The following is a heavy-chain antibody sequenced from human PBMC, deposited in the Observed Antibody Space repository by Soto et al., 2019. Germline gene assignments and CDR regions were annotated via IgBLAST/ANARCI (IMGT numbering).Heavy chain of an antibody. CDR3: ARHSYYDILNGSDDYYYYYGMDV. J-gene: IGHJ6*02. CDR1: GGSISSSNW. V-gene: IGHV4-4*02. D-gene: IGHD3-9*01. Sequence: SETLSLTCAVSGGSISSSNWWRWVRQPPGKGLEWIGEIYHSGSTNYNPSLKSRVTISVDKSKNQFSLKLSSVTAADTAVYYCARHSYYDILNGSDDYYYYYGMDVWGQGTTVTVSS. CDR2: IYHSGST.